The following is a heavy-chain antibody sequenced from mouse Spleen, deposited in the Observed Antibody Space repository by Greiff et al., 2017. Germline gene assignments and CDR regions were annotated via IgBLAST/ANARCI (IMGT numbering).Heavy chain of an antibody. D-gene: IGHD1-1*01. CDR3: VPYYYGSSYDWYFDV. CDR2: IDPEDGET. Sequence: EVQLQQSGAELVKPGASVKLSCTASGFNIKDYYMHWVKQRTEQGLEWIGRIDPEDGETKYAPKFQGKATITADTSSNTAYLQLSSLTSEDTAVYYCVPYYYGSSYDWYFDVWGAGTTVTVSS. V-gene: IGHV14-2*01. CDR1: GFNIKDYY. J-gene: IGHJ1*01.